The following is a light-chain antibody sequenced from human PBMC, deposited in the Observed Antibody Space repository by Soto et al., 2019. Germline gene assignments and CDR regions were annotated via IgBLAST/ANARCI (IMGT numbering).Light chain of an antibody. CDR2: EVN. V-gene: IGLV2-8*01. J-gene: IGLJ2*01. CDR1: SSDVGDYNY. CDR3: SSYGGSNNFV. Sequence: QSALTQPPSASGSPGQSVTISCTGTSSDVGDYNYVSWYQHHPGKAPKLMIYEVNKRPSGVPDRFSGSKSGNAASLIVSGLQADDEADYYCSSYGGSNNFVFGGGTKVTVL.